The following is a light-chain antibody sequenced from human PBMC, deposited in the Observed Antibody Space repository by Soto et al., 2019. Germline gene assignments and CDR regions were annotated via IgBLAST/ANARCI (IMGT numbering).Light chain of an antibody. CDR2: DAS. Sequence: DIQVTQSPSTLSASVGDRVTITCRASQSISSWLAWYQQKPGKAPKLLIYDASSLESGDPTRFSGSRSGTEFILSISSLQPDDFATYYCQQYNSYSLFGGGTKVDIK. V-gene: IGKV1-5*01. CDR1: QSISSW. J-gene: IGKJ4*01. CDR3: QQYNSYSL.